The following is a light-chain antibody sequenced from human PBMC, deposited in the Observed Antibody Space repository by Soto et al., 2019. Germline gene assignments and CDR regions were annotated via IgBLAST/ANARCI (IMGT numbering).Light chain of an antibody. V-gene: IGLV1-40*01. CDR1: SSNIGAGYD. CDR2: GNS. Sequence: HSVLTQPPSVSGAPGQRVTISCTGSSSNIGAGYDVHWYQQLPGTAPKLLIYGNSNRPSGVPDRFSGSKSDTSASLAITGLQAEDEADYYCQSYDSSLSGSGVFGGETKLTVL. CDR3: QSYDSSLSGSGV. J-gene: IGLJ2*01.